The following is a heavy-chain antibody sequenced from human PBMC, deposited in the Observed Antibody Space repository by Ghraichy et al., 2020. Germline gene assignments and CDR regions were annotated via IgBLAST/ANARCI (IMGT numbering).Heavy chain of an antibody. J-gene: IGHJ4*02. Sequence: SCAASGFTFSIYAMSWVRQAPGKGLQWVSAISASGSTYYADSVKGRFTISRDDSKNTLYLQMDSLRPEDTAVYYFAKAAGGGASAHYFDYWGQGTLVTVSS. V-gene: IGHV3-23*01. CDR1: GFTFSIYA. D-gene: IGHD2-21*01. CDR3: AKAAGGGASAHYFDY. CDR2: ISASGST.